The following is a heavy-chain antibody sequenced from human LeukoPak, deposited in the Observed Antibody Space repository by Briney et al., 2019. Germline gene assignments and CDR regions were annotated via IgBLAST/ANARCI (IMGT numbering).Heavy chain of an antibody. D-gene: IGHD6-19*01. CDR3: ARDSEWLAYYFDY. V-gene: IGHV3-21*01. CDR1: GFTFSSYS. J-gene: IGHJ4*02. Sequence: GGSLRLSCAASGFTFSSYSMNWVRQAPGKGLEWVSSVSSNSAYINYADSVKGRFTISRDNAKNSLYLQMNSLRAEDTAVYYCARDSEWLAYYFDYWGQGTLVTVSS. CDR2: VSSNSAYI.